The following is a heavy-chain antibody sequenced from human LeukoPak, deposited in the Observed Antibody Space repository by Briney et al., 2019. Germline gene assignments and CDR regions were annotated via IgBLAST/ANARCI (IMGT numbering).Heavy chain of an antibody. J-gene: IGHJ4*02. Sequence: GGSLRPSCAASGFTVSNNYITWVRQAPGKGLEWVSVIHSGGSTYYADSVKGRFTISRDISKNTLCLQMNSLRAEDTAVYYCARIAIGYGVNSGGYWGQGTLVTVSS. CDR1: GFTVSNNY. D-gene: IGHD4/OR15-4a*01. CDR2: IHSGGST. V-gene: IGHV3-53*01. CDR3: ARIAIGYGVNSGGY.